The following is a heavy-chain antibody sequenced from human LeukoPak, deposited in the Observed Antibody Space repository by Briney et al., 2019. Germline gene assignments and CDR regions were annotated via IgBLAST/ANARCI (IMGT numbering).Heavy chain of an antibody. CDR1: GFTFSSYS. CDR2: ISSSSSYI. Sequence: GGSLRLSCEASGFTFSSYSMNWVRQAPGKGLEWVSSISSSSSYIYYADSVKGRFTISRDNAKNSLYLQMNSLRAEDTAVYYCARDYSGSYIGPVGYWGQGTLVTVSS. J-gene: IGHJ4*02. D-gene: IGHD1-26*01. CDR3: ARDYSGSYIGPVGY. V-gene: IGHV3-21*01.